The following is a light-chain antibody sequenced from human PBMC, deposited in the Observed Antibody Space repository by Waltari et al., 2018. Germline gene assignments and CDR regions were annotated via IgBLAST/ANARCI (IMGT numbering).Light chain of an antibody. J-gene: IGKJ1*01. CDR3: QQYNNWPRT. CDR1: QSVSSN. Sequence: IVMTQSPATLSVSPGARATLSCRASQSVSSNLAWYQQKPGQAPRLLIYGASTRATGIPARFSGSGSGTEFTLTISSLQSEDFALYYCQQYNNWPRTFGQGTKVEIK. V-gene: IGKV3-15*01. CDR2: GAS.